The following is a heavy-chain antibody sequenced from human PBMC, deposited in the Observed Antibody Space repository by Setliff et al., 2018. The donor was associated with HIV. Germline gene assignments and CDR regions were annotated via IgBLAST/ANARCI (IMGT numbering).Heavy chain of an antibody. CDR2: ISSSTSTI. Sequence: GGSLRLSCAASGFTFSSYSMNWVRQAPGKGLEWVSYISSSTSTIYYADSVKGRFTISRDNAKNSLHLQMNSLRAEDTAVYYCARFIGYCGSDICYGMDVWGKGTTVTVSS. CDR1: GFTFSSYS. D-gene: IGHD2-2*01. CDR3: ARFIGYCGSDICYGMDV. J-gene: IGHJ6*04. V-gene: IGHV3-48*01.